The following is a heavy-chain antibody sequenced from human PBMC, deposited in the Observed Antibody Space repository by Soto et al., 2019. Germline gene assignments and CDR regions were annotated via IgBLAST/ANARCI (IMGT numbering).Heavy chain of an antibody. V-gene: IGHV3-30-3*01. CDR3: ARARRGSSGYYTY. Sequence: GGSLRLSCAASGFTFSSYAMHWVRQAPGKGLEWVAVISYDGSNKYYADSVKGRFTISRDNSKNTLYLQMNSLRAEDTAVYYCARARRGSSGYYTYWGQGTLVTVSS. CDR1: GFTFSSYA. J-gene: IGHJ4*02. D-gene: IGHD3-22*01. CDR2: ISYDGSNK.